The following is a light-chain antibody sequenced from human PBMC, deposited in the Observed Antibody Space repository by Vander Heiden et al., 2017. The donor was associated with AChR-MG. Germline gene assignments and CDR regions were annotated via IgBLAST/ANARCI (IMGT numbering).Light chain of an antibody. CDR1: SSNVGSTY. J-gene: IGLJ3*02. CDR2: SKN. CDR3: AAWDDSLSAWV. V-gene: IGLV1-47*02. Sequence: SVLTQPPSASGPPGQRVAISCSGSSSNVGSTYVYWYQQLPGTAPKLLIYSKNQRPSGVPDRFSGSKSGTSASLAIRGLRSEDEADYYCAAWDDSLSAWVFGGGTKLTVL.